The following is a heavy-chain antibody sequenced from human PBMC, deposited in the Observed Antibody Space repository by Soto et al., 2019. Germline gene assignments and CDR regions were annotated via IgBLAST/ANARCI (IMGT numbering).Heavy chain of an antibody. J-gene: IGHJ2*01. CDR1: GGSILSGGYY. V-gene: IGHV4-31*03. CDR2: IFHSGST. CDR3: ARGETYWSFVL. Sequence: QVQLQESGPGLVTPSQTLSLTCSVSGGSILSGGYYWTWIRQLPGEGLEWIGHIFHSGSTTYNPSLKSRVTISVDTAKLRVYLRLSSVTAADTAVYYCARGETYWSFVLWGRGTLVTVSS.